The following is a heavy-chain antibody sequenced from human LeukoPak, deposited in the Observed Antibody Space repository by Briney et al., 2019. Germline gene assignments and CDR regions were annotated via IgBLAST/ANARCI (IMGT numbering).Heavy chain of an antibody. Sequence: SETLSLTCTVSGGSISSHYWSWIRQPPGKGLEWIGYIYYSGSTNYNPSLKSRVTISVDTSKNQFSLKLSSVTAADTAVYYCASSPPLASLYDFWSGYYNIHPYYYYYYMDVWGKGTTVTVSS. D-gene: IGHD3-3*01. CDR2: IYYSGST. CDR1: GGSISSHY. J-gene: IGHJ6*03. CDR3: ASSPPLASLYDFWSGYYNIHPYYYYYYMDV. V-gene: IGHV4-59*11.